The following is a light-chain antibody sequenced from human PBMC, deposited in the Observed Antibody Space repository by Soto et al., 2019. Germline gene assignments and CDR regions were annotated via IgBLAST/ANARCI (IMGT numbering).Light chain of an antibody. CDR2: DAS. V-gene: IGKV1-5*01. J-gene: IGKJ2*01. CDR1: QSISDW. Sequence: DIQMTQPPSTLSASVGDRVTITCRAGQSISDWLAWYQQIPGKAPKLLIFDASTLQSGVPSRFSGSGSGTEFTLTISSLQPDDFGTYYCQEYTSATFGRGTRLEIK. CDR3: QEYTSAT.